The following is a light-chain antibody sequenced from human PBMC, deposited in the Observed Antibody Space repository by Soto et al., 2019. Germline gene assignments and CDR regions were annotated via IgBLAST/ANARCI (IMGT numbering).Light chain of an antibody. CDR1: QTVSSNF. Sequence: EIVLTQSPGTLSLSPGERATPSCRASQTVSSNFLAWFQQKPGQAPRFVIYGASSRATGIPDRFSGSGSGTDFTLTISRLEPEDFAVYYCQQYGSSPLTFGGGTKVEIK. J-gene: IGKJ4*01. CDR3: QQYGSSPLT. V-gene: IGKV3-20*01. CDR2: GAS.